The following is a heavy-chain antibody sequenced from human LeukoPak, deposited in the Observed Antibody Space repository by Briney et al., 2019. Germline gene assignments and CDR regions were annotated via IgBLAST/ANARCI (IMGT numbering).Heavy chain of an antibody. D-gene: IGHD3-10*01. CDR1: GGSISSYY. Sequence: SETLSLTCSVSGGSISSYYWSWIRQPAGKGLEWIGRIYSSGSTNYNPSLKTRVTMSLDTSKNQFSLNLTTVTAADTVVYYCARTSARGAQFDYWGQGTLVTVSS. CDR2: IYSSGST. CDR3: ARTSARGAQFDY. J-gene: IGHJ4*02. V-gene: IGHV4-4*07.